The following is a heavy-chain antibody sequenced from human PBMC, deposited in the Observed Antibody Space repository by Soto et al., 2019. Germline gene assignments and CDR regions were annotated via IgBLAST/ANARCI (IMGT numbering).Heavy chain of an antibody. Sequence: ASVKVSCKASGGTFSSYAISWVRQAPGQGLEWMGGMNPNSGNTGYAQKFQGRVTMTRNTSISTAYMELSSLRSEDTAVYYCARGGPETGSSWYRRTYYYYYGMDVWGQGTTVTVSS. J-gene: IGHJ6*02. CDR2: MNPNSGNT. CDR1: GGTFSSYA. D-gene: IGHD6-13*01. V-gene: IGHV1-8*02. CDR3: ARGGPETGSSWYRRTYYYYYGMDV.